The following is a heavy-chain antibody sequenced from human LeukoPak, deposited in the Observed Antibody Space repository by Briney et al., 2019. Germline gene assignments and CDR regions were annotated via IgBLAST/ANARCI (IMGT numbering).Heavy chain of an antibody. CDR1: GFTFSSYA. D-gene: IGHD6-25*01. J-gene: IGHJ6*02. CDR3: ARVYSSGVYYYYGMDV. Sequence: SGGSLRLSCAASGFTFSSYAMSWVRQAPGKGLEWVANIKQDGSEKYYVDSVKGRFTISRDNAKNSLYLQMNSLRAEDTAVYYCARVYSSGVYYYYGMDVWGQGTTVTVSS. V-gene: IGHV3-7*01. CDR2: IKQDGSEK.